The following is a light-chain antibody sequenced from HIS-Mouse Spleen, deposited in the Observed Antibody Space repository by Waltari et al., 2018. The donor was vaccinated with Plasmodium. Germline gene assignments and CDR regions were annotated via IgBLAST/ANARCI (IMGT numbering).Light chain of an antibody. CDR3: QQSYSTLMYT. V-gene: IGKV1-39*01. CDR1: QSISSY. Sequence: DIQMTQSPSSRFASVGDRVTITCRASQSISSYLNWYQQKPGKAPKLLIYAASSLQSGVPSRFSGSGSGTDFTLTISSLQPEDFATYYCQQSYSTLMYTFGQGTKLEIK. CDR2: AAS. J-gene: IGKJ2*01.